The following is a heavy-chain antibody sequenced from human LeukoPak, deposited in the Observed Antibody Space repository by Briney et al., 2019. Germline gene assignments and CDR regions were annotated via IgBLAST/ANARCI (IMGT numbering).Heavy chain of an antibody. D-gene: IGHD5-18*01. CDR2: ISGSAHKI. Sequence: GGSLRLSCAASGNYWMHWVRQAPGKGLDWVSVISGSAHKIRYADSVRGRFTISRDNSENTVYLQMNNLRGEDTAIYYCAGRITGYSSGYVFWGQGTLVTVSS. V-gene: IGHV3-23*01. CDR1: GNYW. J-gene: IGHJ4*02. CDR3: AGRITGYSSGYVF.